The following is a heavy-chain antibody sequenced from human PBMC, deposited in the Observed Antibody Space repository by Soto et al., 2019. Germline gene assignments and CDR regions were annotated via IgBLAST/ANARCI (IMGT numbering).Heavy chain of an antibody. V-gene: IGHV1-8*01. CDR2: MNPNSGNT. D-gene: IGHD3-22*01. Sequence: ASVKVSCKASGYTFTSYDINWVRQATGQGLEWMGWMNPNSGNTGYAQKFQGRVTMTRNTSMSTAYMELSSLRSEDTALYYCALLAVYYDSSGYSADAFDIWGQGTMVTVSS. J-gene: IGHJ3*02. CDR3: ALLAVYYDSSGYSADAFDI. CDR1: GYTFTSYD.